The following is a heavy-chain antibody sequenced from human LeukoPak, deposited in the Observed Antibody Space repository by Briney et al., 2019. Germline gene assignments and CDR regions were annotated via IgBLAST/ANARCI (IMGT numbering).Heavy chain of an antibody. J-gene: IGHJ4*02. CDR1: GFTFSSYA. CDR2: ISGTGSGT. D-gene: IGHD6-13*01. Sequence: GGSLRLSCAASGFTFSSYAMSWVRQAPGKGLEWVSGISGTGSGTFYADSVKGRFTISRDNSKKTLYLQMNTLRAEDTAVYYCAKVLDSSYWYGGGDFDYWGRGTLVTVSS. CDR3: AKVLDSSYWYGGGDFDY. V-gene: IGHV3-23*01.